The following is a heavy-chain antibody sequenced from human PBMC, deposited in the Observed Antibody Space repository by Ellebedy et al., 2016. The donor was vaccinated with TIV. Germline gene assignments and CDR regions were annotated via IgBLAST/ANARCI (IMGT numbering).Heavy chain of an antibody. V-gene: IGHV3-23*01. D-gene: IGHD5-24*01. CDR2: IFAGGGGI. CDR1: GFSFSRYA. CDR3: AKDAREMARISWEYNY. J-gene: IGHJ4*02. Sequence: GESLKISCAASGFSFSRYAMSWVRQAPGKGLEWVSGIFAGGGGISYGDSVKGRFTISRDNSKNTLDLQMNSLRDEDTAVYYCAKDAREMARISWEYNYWGQGTLVTVSS.